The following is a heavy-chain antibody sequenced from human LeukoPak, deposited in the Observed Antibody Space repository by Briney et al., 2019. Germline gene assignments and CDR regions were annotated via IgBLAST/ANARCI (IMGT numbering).Heavy chain of an antibody. CDR1: GYTFTGYY. Sequence: ASVKVSCKASGYTFTGYYMHWVRQAPRQGLEWMGGIIPIFGTANYAQKFQGRVTITADESTSTAYMELSSLRSEDTAVYYCARPLRYFDWLYGYWGQGTLVTVSS. J-gene: IGHJ4*02. V-gene: IGHV1-69*13. CDR2: IIPIFGTA. D-gene: IGHD3-9*01. CDR3: ARPLRYFDWLYGY.